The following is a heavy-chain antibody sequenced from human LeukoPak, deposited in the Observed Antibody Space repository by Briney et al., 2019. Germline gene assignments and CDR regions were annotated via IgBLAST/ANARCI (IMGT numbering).Heavy chain of an antibody. V-gene: IGHV4-4*07. CDR3: ARAGRLDGGPLNWFDP. Sequence: SETLSLTCTVSGGSISSYYWSWIRQPAGKGLEWIGRIYTNGSTNYNPSLKSRVTMSVDTSKNQFSLKLSSVTAADTAVYYCARAGRLDGGPLNWFDPWGQGTLVTVSS. CDR2: IYTNGST. D-gene: IGHD3/OR15-3a*01. CDR1: GGSISSYY. J-gene: IGHJ5*02.